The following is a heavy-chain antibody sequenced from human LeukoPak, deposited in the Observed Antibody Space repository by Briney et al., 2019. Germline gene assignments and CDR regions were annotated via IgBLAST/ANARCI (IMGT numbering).Heavy chain of an antibody. D-gene: IGHD3-9*01. CDR1: GYTFTSYG. CDR3: ARAGYDILTGNYMDV. J-gene: IGHJ6*03. Sequence: EASVKVSCKASGYTFTSYGISWVRQAPGQGLEWMGWISAYNGNTNYAQKLQGRVTMTTDTSTSTAYMELRSLRSDDTAVYYCARAGYDILTGNYMDVWGKGTTVTISS. V-gene: IGHV1-18*01. CDR2: ISAYNGNT.